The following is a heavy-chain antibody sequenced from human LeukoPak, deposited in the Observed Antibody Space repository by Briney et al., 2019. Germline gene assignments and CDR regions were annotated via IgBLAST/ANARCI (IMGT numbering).Heavy chain of an antibody. J-gene: IGHJ4*02. CDR2: IWYDGSNK. V-gene: IGHV3-33*08. CDR3: SRDPDDYGDYSYFDY. Sequence: GGSLRLSCAACGFMFSDYYMDWVRQAPGKGLEWVAVIWYDGSNKYYADSVKGRFTISRDNSKNTLFLQMNSLRAEDTAVYYCSRDPDDYGDYSYFDYWCQGTLVTVSS. D-gene: IGHD4-17*01. CDR1: GFMFSDYY.